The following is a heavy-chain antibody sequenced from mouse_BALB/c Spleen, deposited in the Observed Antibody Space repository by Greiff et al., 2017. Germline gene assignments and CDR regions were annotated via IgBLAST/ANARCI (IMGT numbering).Heavy chain of an antibody. CDR3: ARGDYDYDVGFAY. CDR1: GFTFTDYY. D-gene: IGHD2-4*01. Sequence: EVKLVESGGGLVQPGGSLRLSCATSGFTFTDYYMSWVRQPPGKALEWLGFIRNKANGYTTEYSASVKGRFTISRDNSQSILYLQMNTLRAEDSATYYCARGDYDYDVGFAYWGQGTLVTVSA. V-gene: IGHV7-3*02. CDR2: IRNKANGYTT. J-gene: IGHJ3*01.